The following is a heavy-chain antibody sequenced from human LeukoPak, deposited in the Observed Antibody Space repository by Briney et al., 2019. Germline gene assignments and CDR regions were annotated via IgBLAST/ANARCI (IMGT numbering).Heavy chain of an antibody. CDR3: ANAAYYYDSSGPYYYYYYGMDV. CDR1: GFTISNYG. D-gene: IGHD3-22*01. CDR2: ISGSVGGT. J-gene: IGHJ6*02. Sequence: VRSLRLSCAASGFTISNYGMSWVRQAPGKGLEWVSAISGSVGGTYFADSVKGRFTISRDNSKNTLYLQMNSLRAEDTAVYYCANAAYYYDSSGPYYYYYYGMDVWGQGTTVTVSS. V-gene: IGHV3-23*01.